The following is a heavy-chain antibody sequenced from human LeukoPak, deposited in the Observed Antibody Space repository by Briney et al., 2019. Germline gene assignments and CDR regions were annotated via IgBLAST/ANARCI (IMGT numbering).Heavy chain of an antibody. CDR3: ASSYYGSGNFDY. V-gene: IGHV1-18*01. J-gene: IGHJ4*02. D-gene: IGHD3-10*01. CDR2: ISAYNGNT. Sequence: EAAVKVSFKASGYTVTRYGISWVGQARGQGLYGMGWISAYNGNTKYPQKLQDRVTMTTDTSTSTAYMELRNLRSDGTAVYYCASSYYGSGNFDYWGQGTLVTVSS. CDR1: GYTVTRYG.